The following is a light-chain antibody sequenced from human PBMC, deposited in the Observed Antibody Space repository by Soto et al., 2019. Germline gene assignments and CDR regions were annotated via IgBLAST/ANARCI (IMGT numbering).Light chain of an antibody. J-gene: IGKJ1*01. V-gene: IGKV3-20*01. CDR3: QQYDTYHRT. CDR1: QSVSSNF. CDR2: GAS. Sequence: ESVLTQSPGTLSLSPGERASLSCRASQSVSSNFLAWYQQKPGQAPRLLIYGASNRATGIPDRFSGSGSGTDFTLTISGLEPEDFAVYSCQQYDTYHRTFGQGTKVDI.